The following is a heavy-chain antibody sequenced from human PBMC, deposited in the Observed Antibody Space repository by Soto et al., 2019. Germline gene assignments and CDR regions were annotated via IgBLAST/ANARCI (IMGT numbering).Heavy chain of an antibody. J-gene: IGHJ6*01. D-gene: IGHD3-3*01. V-gene: IGHV3-30*03. Sequence: GWFLRLSCSASGLTFSSYCMHWVRQAPGKGLEWVAFISYDESNKYYADSVKGRFTISRDNSRTKLYLQMNSLRTEDTAVYFCARRRNVFRFLERSSGIAVWGHGTTVTGS. CDR1: GLTFSSYC. CDR3: ARRRNVFRFLERSSGIAV. CDR2: ISYDESNK.